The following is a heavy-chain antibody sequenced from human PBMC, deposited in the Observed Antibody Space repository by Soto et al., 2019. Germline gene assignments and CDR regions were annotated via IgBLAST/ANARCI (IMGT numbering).Heavy chain of an antibody. J-gene: IGHJ4*02. CDR3: ARGSGFLIDS. CDR2: IKEDGSEE. V-gene: IGHV3-7*04. Sequence: EVQLVESGGGLVQPGGALRLSCAASGFSFSNHWMNWVRQVPGKGLEWVAIIKEDGSEEHYVDSVKGRFTISRDNAKISLYLQMNSLRVEDTDVYYCARGSGFLIDSWGQGTLVTVSS. D-gene: IGHD5-12*01. CDR1: GFSFSNHW.